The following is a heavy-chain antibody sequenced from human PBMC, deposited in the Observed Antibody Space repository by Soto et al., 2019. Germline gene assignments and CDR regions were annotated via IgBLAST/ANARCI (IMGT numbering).Heavy chain of an antibody. V-gene: IGHV4-59*01. D-gene: IGHD3-10*01. CDR1: GGSISSYY. J-gene: IGHJ4*02. Sequence: SETLSLTCTVSGGSISSYYWSWIRQPPGKGLEWIGYIYYSGSTNYNPSLKSRVTISVDTSKNQFSLKLSSVTAADTAVYYCAREAIGHYFDYWGQGTLVTVSS. CDR2: IYYSGST. CDR3: AREAIGHYFDY.